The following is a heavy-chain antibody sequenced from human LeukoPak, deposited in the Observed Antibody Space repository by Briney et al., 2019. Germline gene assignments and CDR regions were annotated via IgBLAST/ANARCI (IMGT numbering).Heavy chain of an antibody. CDR3: ARGYSSSWYSFDY. V-gene: IGHV4-34*01. D-gene: IGHD6-13*01. Sequence: SETLSLTCAVWGGSFSGYYWSWIRQPPGKGLEWIGEINHSGSTNYNPLLKSRVTISVDTSKNQFSLKLSSVTAADTAVYYCARGYSSSWYSFDYWGQGTLVTVSS. J-gene: IGHJ4*02. CDR2: INHSGST. CDR1: GGSFSGYY.